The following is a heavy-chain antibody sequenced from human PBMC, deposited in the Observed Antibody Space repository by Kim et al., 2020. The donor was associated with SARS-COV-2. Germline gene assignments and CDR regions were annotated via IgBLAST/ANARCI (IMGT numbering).Heavy chain of an antibody. CDR3: AVWGADLDYYYGMDV. CDR1: GCTFSSYA. D-gene: IGHD1-26*01. J-gene: IGHJ6*02. V-gene: IGHV1-69*13. CDR2: INPNSGTA. Sequence: SVKVSCKASGCTFSSYAISWVRQAPGQGLEWMGGINPNSGTATYAQKFKGSVTFTVDDSTSTAYLQLSSLRSEDTAVYYCAVWGADLDYYYGMDVWGQGTTVTVSS.